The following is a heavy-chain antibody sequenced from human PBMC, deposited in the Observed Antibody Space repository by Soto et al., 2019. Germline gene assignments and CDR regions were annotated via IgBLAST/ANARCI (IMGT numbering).Heavy chain of an antibody. J-gene: IGHJ4*02. CDR3: ARRDSHGYFRYFDN. CDR2: TNGNLGTG. D-gene: IGHD4-17*01. Sequence: QVPLVQSGAEVKRPGSSVKVSCKASGGTFSSYPISWVRKDPGQGLEWMGGTNGNLGTGNYAQKFRGRLTITTDISTTTADMELSSLTSEDTAVYYCARRDSHGYFRYFDNWGQGTMVTVSS. V-gene: IGHV1-69*06. CDR1: GGTFSSYP.